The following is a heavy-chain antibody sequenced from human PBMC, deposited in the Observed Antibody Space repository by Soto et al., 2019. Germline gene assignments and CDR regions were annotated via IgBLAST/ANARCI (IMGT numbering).Heavy chain of an antibody. CDR2: IYYSGST. CDR3: ARAQTGYSSGFFDY. D-gene: IGHD6-19*01. V-gene: IGHV4-59*01. Sequence: ASETLSLTCTVSGGSISRYYWSWVRQPPGKGLEWIGYIYYSGSTNYNPPPKSRVTISVDTSKYQFSPKLSSVTAADTAVYYCARAQTGYSSGFFDYWGQGTLVTVSS. J-gene: IGHJ4*02. CDR1: GGSISRYY.